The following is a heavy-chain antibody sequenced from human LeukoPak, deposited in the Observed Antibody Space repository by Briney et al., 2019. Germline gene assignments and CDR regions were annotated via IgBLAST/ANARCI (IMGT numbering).Heavy chain of an antibody. CDR3: ARHLIAVAGTGVVEN. V-gene: IGHV4-39*01. J-gene: IGHJ4*02. D-gene: IGHD6-19*01. CDR1: GGSICSSSYF. CDR2: IYYSGST. Sequence: SETLSLTCTVSGGSICSSSYFWGWIRQPPGKGLEWIGSIYYSGSTYYNPSLKSRVTISVDTSKNQFSLKLSSVTAADTAVYYCARHLIAVAGTGVVENWGQGTLVTVSS.